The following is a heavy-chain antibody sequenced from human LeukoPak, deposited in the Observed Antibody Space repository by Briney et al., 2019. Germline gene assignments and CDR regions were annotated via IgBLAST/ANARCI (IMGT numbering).Heavy chain of an antibody. D-gene: IGHD6-13*01. CDR1: GGSISSGDYY. J-gene: IGHJ4*02. CDR2: IYYSGST. V-gene: IGHV4-30-4*02. CDR3: AREVAAAAPFGY. Sequence: SETLSLTCTVSGGSISSGDYYWSWIRQPPGKGLEWIGYIYYSGSTYYNPSLKSRVTISVDTSKNQFSLKLNSVTAADTAVYFCAREVAAAAPFGYWGQGTLVTVSS.